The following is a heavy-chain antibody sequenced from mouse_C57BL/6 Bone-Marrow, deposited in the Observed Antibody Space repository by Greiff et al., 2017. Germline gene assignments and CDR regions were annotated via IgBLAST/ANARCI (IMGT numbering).Heavy chain of an antibody. V-gene: IGHV1-81*01. CDR2: IYPRSGNT. CDR3: ARLRVYYYGSSFAWFAY. D-gene: IGHD1-1*01. J-gene: IGHJ3*01. CDR1: GYTFTSYG. Sequence: VQLQQSGAELARPGASVKLSCKASGYTFTSYGISWVQQRPGQGLEWIGEIYPRSGNTYSNEKFKGKATLTADKSSSTAYMELRSLTSEESAVYFCARLRVYYYGSSFAWFAYWGQGTLVTVSA.